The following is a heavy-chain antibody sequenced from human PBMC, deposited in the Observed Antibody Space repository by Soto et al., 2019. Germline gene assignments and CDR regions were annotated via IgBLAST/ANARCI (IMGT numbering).Heavy chain of an antibody. J-gene: IGHJ6*02. Sequence: SETLSLTCAVYGGSFSGYYWSWIRQPPGKGLEWIGEINHSGSTNYNPSLKSRVTISVDTSKNQFSLKLSSVTAADTAVYYCAREGGVSIAAAGREYYYYGMDVWGQGTTVTVSS. CDR2: INHSGST. CDR3: AREGGVSIAAAGREYYYYGMDV. D-gene: IGHD6-13*01. CDR1: GGSFSGYY. V-gene: IGHV4-34*01.